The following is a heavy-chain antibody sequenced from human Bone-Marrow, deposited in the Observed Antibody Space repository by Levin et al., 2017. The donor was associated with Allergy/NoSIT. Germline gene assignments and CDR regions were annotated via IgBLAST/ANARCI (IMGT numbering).Heavy chain of an antibody. CDR3: TLGAA. CDR2: IDKKTDGETT. V-gene: IGHV3-15*04. Sequence: LSLTCAASGFAFYNTWMCWVRQTPGKGLEWVARIDKKTDGETTYYAAPVKGRFSISRDDSRNTLYLHMNSLKSEDTALYYCTLGAAWGQGTLVTVSS. J-gene: IGHJ4*02. CDR1: GFAFYNTW. D-gene: IGHD4/OR15-4a*01.